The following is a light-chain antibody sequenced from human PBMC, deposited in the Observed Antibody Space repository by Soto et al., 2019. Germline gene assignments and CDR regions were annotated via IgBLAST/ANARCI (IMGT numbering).Light chain of an antibody. V-gene: IGKV1-5*03. CDR2: KAS. Sequence: DIQMTQSPSTLSASVGDTVTITCRASQSISSWLAWYQQKPGKAPKLLMYKASTLESGVPSRFSGSGSGTEFTLTISSLQPDDFATYYCQQYKGTFGPGTKV. J-gene: IGKJ1*01. CDR1: QSISSW. CDR3: QQYKGT.